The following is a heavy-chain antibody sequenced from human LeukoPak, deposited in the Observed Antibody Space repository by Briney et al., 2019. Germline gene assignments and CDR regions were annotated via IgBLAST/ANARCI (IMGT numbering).Heavy chain of an antibody. Sequence: PGGSLRLSCTASGFTFSSYEMNWVRQAPGKGLEWVSYISSSGSTLYYADSVQGRFTISRDNAKNSLYLQMNSLRAEDTAVYYCVRDVYKSGWFLGRDYFDYWGQGTLVTVSS. CDR2: ISSSGSTL. D-gene: IGHD6-19*01. V-gene: IGHV3-48*03. J-gene: IGHJ4*02. CDR1: GFTFSSYE. CDR3: VRDVYKSGWFLGRDYFDY.